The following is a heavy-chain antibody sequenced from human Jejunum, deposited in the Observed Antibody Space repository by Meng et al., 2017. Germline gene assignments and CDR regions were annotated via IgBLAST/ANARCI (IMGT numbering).Heavy chain of an antibody. Sequence: QGRLLGLGGGVFHPGRSLRLSCAASGFSFNNYGMHWVRQAPGKGLEWVAVIWSDGSTKDYVDSVKGRFTISRDNSKHTLILQMNSLRAEDTAVYYCATDRGGSPFDYWGQGTLVTVSS. CDR1: GFSFNNYG. CDR2: IWSDGSTK. D-gene: IGHD2-15*01. J-gene: IGHJ4*02. V-gene: IGHV3-33*01. CDR3: ATDRGGSPFDY.